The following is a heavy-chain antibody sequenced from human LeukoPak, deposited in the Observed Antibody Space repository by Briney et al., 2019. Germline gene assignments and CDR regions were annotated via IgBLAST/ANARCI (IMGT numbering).Heavy chain of an antibody. J-gene: IGHJ5*02. CDR3: AKLDRRSNLLDP. Sequence: SETLSLTCTVSGGSISSSSYYWGWIRQPPGKGLEWIGSIYYSGSTYYNPSLKSRVAISVDKSKNHFYLNLTSVTAADTAVYYCAKLDRRSNLLDPWGQGTLVTVS. D-gene: IGHD1-1*01. CDR1: GGSISSSSYY. V-gene: IGHV4-39*07. CDR2: IYYSGST.